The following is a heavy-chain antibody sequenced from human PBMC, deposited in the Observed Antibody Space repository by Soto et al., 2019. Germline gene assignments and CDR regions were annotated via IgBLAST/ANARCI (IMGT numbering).Heavy chain of an antibody. Sequence: QVQLQQWGAGLLKPSETLSLTCAVYGGSFSGYYWSWIRQPPGKGLEWIGEINPSGSTNYNPSLKSRVTISVDTSKNQFSLKLSSVTAADTAVYYCARVTAAAGTDYWGQGTLVTVSS. CDR2: INPSGST. V-gene: IGHV4-34*01. CDR3: ARVTAAAGTDY. D-gene: IGHD6-13*01. CDR1: GGSFSGYY. J-gene: IGHJ4*02.